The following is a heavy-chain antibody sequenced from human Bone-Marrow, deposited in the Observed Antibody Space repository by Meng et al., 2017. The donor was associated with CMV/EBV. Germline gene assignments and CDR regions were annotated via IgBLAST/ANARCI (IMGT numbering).Heavy chain of an antibody. Sequence: GESLKISCVASGFTVSSNYLSWVRQAPGKGLEWVSVIYSGGATFYADSMKGRFTISRDHSKNTLYLQMNTLRVDDTAVYYCAREAAAAFHYFDFWGQGRLVTVAS. CDR3: AREAAAAFHYFDF. J-gene: IGHJ4*02. D-gene: IGHD6-13*01. V-gene: IGHV3-66*02. CDR1: GFTVSSNY. CDR2: IYSGGAT.